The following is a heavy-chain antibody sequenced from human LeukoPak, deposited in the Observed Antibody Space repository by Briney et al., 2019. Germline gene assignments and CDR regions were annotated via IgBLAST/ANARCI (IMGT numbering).Heavy chain of an antibody. CDR3: ARDRQWFGELKSPFDY. V-gene: IGHV1-18*04. D-gene: IGHD3-10*01. CDR1: GYTCTSYG. J-gene: IGHJ4*02. CDR2: ISAYNGNT. Sequence: ASVKVSCKTSGYTCTSYGISWVRQAPGQGLEWMGWISAYNGNTNYVQKLQGRVTMTTDTSTSTAYMELRSLRSDDTAVYYCARDRQWFGELKSPFDYWGQGTLVTVSS.